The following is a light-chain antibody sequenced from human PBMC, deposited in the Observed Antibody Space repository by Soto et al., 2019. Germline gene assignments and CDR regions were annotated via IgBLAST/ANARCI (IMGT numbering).Light chain of an antibody. CDR3: QQRYNWPPWT. J-gene: IGKJ1*01. Sequence: EIVLTQSPATLSLSPGERATLSCRASQSVSSYLAWYQQKPGQAPRLLIYDASNRATGIPARFSGSGSGTDFTLTISSLEPEAFAVYYCQQRYNWPPWTFGQGTKVEIK. V-gene: IGKV3-11*01. CDR2: DAS. CDR1: QSVSSY.